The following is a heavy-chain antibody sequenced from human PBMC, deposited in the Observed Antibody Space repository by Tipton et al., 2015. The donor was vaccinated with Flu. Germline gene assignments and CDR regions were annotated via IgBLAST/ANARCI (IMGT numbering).Heavy chain of an antibody. D-gene: IGHD2-21*02. Sequence: VQLVQSGAEVKKPGESLKISCKGSGYSFTSYWIGWVRQMPGKGLEWMGIIYPGDSDTRYSPSFQGQVTISADKSISTAYLQWSRLKASATALFYCAGREGVVVTGSLPPPSWFDPWGQGTLVTVSS. V-gene: IGHV5-51*01. CDR2: IYPGDSDT. CDR1: GYSFTSYW. J-gene: IGHJ5*02. CDR3: AGREGVVVTGSLPPPSWFDP.